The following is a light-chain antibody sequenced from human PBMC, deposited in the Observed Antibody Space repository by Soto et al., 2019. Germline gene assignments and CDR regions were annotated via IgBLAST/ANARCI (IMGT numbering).Light chain of an antibody. Sequence: EIVLTQSPATLSLSPAESATLSCRASRSVSNYLAWYQQKPGQPPRILIYDASNRPTDIPDRCSGSGAGTDLTLTISRLEPEDFAVYYCQKRSNWPLTCGQGTRLEIK. CDR1: RSVSNY. CDR2: DAS. CDR3: QKRSNWPLT. V-gene: IGKV3-11*01. J-gene: IGKJ5*01.